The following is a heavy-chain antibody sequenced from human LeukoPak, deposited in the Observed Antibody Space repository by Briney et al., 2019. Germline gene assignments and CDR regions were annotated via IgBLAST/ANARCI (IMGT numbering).Heavy chain of an antibody. Sequence: GGSLRLSCAASGFTFSDYYMSWLRQAPGKGLEGVSFISSSGTTIYYADSVKGRFTISRDNAKNSLYLQMNSLRAEDTAVYYCARAAYSSTWYSRYFDLWGRGTLVTVSS. V-gene: IGHV3-11*04. CDR3: ARAAYSSTWYSRYFDL. D-gene: IGHD6-13*01. CDR1: GFTFSDYY. J-gene: IGHJ2*01. CDR2: ISSSGTTI.